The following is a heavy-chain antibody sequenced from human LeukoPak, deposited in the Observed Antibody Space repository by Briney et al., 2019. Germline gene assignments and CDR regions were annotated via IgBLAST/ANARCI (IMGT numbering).Heavy chain of an antibody. V-gene: IGHV4-39*01. D-gene: IGHD3-10*01. Sequence: SETLSLTCTVSGGSISTGSYYWGRIRQPPGQGLEWIGSIYYTGSTYYNPSLKSRVTISVDTSKNQFSLKLSSVTAADTAVYYCARHSRSYYGSGSYYFDYWGQGTLVTVSS. J-gene: IGHJ4*02. CDR3: ARHSRSYYGSGSYYFDY. CDR2: IYYTGST. CDR1: GGSISTGSYY.